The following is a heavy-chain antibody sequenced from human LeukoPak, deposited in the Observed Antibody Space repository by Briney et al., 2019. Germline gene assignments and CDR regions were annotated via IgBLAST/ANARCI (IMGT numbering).Heavy chain of an antibody. CDR2: IRSTTCGGTT. V-gene: IGHV3-49*04. Sequence: PGRSLRLSCTASGFTFGDYAMSWVRQAPGKGLEWVGFIRSTTCGGTTEYAASVKGRFTISRDDSKSIAYLQMNSLKTEDTAVYYCNRYSSGWYNSDYWGQGTLVTVSS. J-gene: IGHJ4*02. CDR3: NRYSSGWYNSDY. D-gene: IGHD6-19*01. CDR1: GFTFGDYA.